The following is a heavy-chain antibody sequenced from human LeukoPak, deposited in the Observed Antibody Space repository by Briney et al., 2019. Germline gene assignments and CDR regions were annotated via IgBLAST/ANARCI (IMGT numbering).Heavy chain of an antibody. CDR2: IYSGDRT. Sequence: PGGSLRLSCAASGLTVSSNDMSWVRQAPGKGLEWVSFIYSGDRTYHADSVKGRFTTSRDNFKNTLYLQMNSLRAEDTAMYYCTKSGPPDPYWGQGTMVTVSS. D-gene: IGHD1-14*01. J-gene: IGHJ3*01. V-gene: IGHV3-53*01. CDR1: GLTVSSND. CDR3: TKSGPPDPY.